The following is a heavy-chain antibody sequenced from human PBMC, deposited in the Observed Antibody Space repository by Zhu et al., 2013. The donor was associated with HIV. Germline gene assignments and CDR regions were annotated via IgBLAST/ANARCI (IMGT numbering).Heavy chain of an antibody. CDR2: MNPKSDNA. Sequence: AEVRKPGASVKVSCKASGYTFNDYYMHWVRQATGQGLEWMGWMNPKSDNAGYAQKFQGRVTMTRNISISTAYMELNSLTSEDTAVYYCARGRWDSNGYYSYWGQGTLVTVSS. CDR3: ARGRWDSNGYYSY. D-gene: IGHD3-22*01. V-gene: IGHV1-8*02. J-gene: IGHJ4*02. CDR1: GYTFNDYY.